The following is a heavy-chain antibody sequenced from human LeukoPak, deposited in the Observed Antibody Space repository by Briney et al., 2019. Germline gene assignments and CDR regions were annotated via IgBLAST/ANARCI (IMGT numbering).Heavy chain of an antibody. J-gene: IGHJ5*02. Sequence: GGSLRLSCAASGFTVSSNYMNWIRQAPGKGLEWVSAISGSGGSTYYADSVKGRFTISRDNSKNTLYLQMNSLRAEDTAVYYCAKCPQTLSWFDPWGQGTLVTVSS. CDR3: AKCPQTLSWFDP. CDR2: ISGSGGST. V-gene: IGHV3-23*01. CDR1: GFTVSSNY.